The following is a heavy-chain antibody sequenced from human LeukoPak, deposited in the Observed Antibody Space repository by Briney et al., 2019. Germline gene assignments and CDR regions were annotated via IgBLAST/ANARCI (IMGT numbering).Heavy chain of an antibody. Sequence: PSETLSLTCSVSGGSISSSSYYWGWIRQPPGKGLEWIGTFHYSGSTYYNPSLKSRVTISVNMSKNQFSLKLISVTAADTAVYYCATDLINMADIYYSGSSQAWGQGTLVTVSS. D-gene: IGHD1-26*01. CDR1: GGSISSSSYY. J-gene: IGHJ5*02. V-gene: IGHV4-39*07. CDR3: ATDLINMADIYYSGSSQA. CDR2: FHYSGST.